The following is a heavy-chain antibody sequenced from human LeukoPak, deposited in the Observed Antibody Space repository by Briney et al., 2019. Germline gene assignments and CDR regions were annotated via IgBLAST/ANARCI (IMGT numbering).Heavy chain of an antibody. J-gene: IGHJ4*02. D-gene: IGHD3-10*01. CDR2: FDPEDGET. CDR3: ARDQRSRVWFGEFFLGYDY. Sequence: ASVKVSCKVSGYTLTELSMHWVRQAPGKGLEWMGGFDPEDGETIYAQKFQGRVTMTEDTSTDTAYMELSSLRSEDTAVYYCARDQRSRVWFGEFFLGYDYWGQGALVTVSS. CDR1: GYTLTELS. V-gene: IGHV1-24*01.